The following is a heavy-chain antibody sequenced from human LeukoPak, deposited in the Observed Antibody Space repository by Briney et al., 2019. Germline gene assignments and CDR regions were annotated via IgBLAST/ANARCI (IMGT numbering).Heavy chain of an antibody. D-gene: IGHD1/OR15-1a*01. CDR2: IRSKAYGGTT. Sequence: PGESLRLSCTASGFTFGDYAMSWVRQAPGKGLEWVGFIRSKAYGGTTEYAASVKGRFTISRDDSKSIAYLQMNSLKTEDTAVYYCTRPETRRANNPSDYWGQGTLVTVSS. V-gene: IGHV3-49*04. CDR1: GFTFGDYA. J-gene: IGHJ4*02. CDR3: TRPETRRANNPSDY.